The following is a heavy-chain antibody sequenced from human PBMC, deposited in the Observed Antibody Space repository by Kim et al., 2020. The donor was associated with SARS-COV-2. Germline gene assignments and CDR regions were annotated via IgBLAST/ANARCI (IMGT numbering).Heavy chain of an antibody. CDR2: INPNSGGT. J-gene: IGHJ5*02. Sequence: ASVKVSCKASGYTFTGYYMHWVRQAPGQGLEWMGRINPNSGGTNYAQKFQGRVTMTRDTSISTAYMELSRLRSDDTAVYYCARGTRYYDSSGRMEGDPWGQGTLVTVSS. V-gene: IGHV1-2*06. CDR3: ARGTRYYDSSGRMEGDP. D-gene: IGHD3-22*01. CDR1: GYTFTGYY.